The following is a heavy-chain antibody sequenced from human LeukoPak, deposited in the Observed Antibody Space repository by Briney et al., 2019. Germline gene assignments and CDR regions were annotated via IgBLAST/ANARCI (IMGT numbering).Heavy chain of an antibody. V-gene: IGHV4-34*01. D-gene: IGHD6-13*01. CDR3: ARVAPYSSMIDY. J-gene: IGHJ4*02. CDR2: INHSGST. CDR1: GGSFSGYY. Sequence: SETLSLTCAVYGGSFSGYYWSWIRQPPGKGLEWIGEINHSGSTNYNPSLKSRVTMSVDTSKNQFSLKLSSVTAADTAVYYCARVAPYSSMIDYWGQGTLVTVSS.